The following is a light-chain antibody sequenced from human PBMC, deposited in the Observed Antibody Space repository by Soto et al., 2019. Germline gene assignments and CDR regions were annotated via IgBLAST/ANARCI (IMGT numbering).Light chain of an antibody. CDR2: GAS. Sequence: ELLMTQSPATLSLXXXXXXXXXXRASQSVSSNLAWYQQRRGQAPRLLIYGASSXSTXIPARFSGSGSGTEFTLTISSLQSDDFASYFCLQYYNFSWTFGQGTKV. CDR3: LQYYNFSWT. J-gene: IGKJ1*01. V-gene: IGKV3D-15*01. CDR1: QSVSSN.